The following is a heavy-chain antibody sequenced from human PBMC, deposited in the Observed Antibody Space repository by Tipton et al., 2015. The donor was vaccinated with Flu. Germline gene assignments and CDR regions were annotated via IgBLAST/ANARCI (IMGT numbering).Heavy chain of an antibody. V-gene: IGHV3-13*01. D-gene: IGHD6-13*01. CDR2: IGASGDT. Sequence: LRLSCEASGFTFSGYGMHWVRQVTGKGLEWVSGIGASGDTHYAGSVKGRFTISRENAKNSLYLQMNSLRAGDTAVYYCTRGPLPDSNWYNGMDVWGQGTTVTVFS. CDR1: GFTFSGYG. CDR3: TRGPLPDSNWYNGMDV. J-gene: IGHJ6*02.